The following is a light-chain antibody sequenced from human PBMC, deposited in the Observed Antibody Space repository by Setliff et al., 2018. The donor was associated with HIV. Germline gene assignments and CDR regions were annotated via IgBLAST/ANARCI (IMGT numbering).Light chain of an antibody. V-gene: IGLV2-23*02. CDR1: SSDVGSYNL. Sequence: SSDVGSYNLVSWYQQHPGKAPKLMIYEVTKRPSGVSNRFSGSKSGNTASLTISGLQAEDEADYYCCSYAGSHVLFGGGTKVTVL. J-gene: IGLJ2*01. CDR3: CSYAGSHVL. CDR2: EVT.